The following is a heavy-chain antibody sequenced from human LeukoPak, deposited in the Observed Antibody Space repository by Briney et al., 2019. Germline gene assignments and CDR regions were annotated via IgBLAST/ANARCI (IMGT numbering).Heavy chain of an antibody. CDR2: IDAGNGDT. V-gene: IGHV1-3*01. D-gene: IGHD2-2*01. CDR3: ARGSTSDWPLDH. CDR1: GYTFIDYA. Sequence: ASVKVSCEASGYTFIDYAMHWVRQAPGQRFEWTGWIDAGNGDTRYSQKFQGRVTITRDTSASTAYIELRSLRPEDTAMYYCARGSTSDWPLDHWGQETLVTISS. J-gene: IGHJ4*02.